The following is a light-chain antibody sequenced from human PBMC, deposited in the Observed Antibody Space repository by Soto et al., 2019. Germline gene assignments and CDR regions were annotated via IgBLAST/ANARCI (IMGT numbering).Light chain of an antibody. Sequence: DIQMTQAPSTLSASIGDRVIITCRASQSISHWLAWYQQKPGKAPKLLISDASILESGVPSRFSGSGSGADFTLTISSLQPEDVAIYYCQTYNTARPTFGQGTRLEIK. CDR1: QSISHW. CDR3: QTYNTARPT. J-gene: IGKJ5*01. V-gene: IGKV1-5*01. CDR2: DAS.